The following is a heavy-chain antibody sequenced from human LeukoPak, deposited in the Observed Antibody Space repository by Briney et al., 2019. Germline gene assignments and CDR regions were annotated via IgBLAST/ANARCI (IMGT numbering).Heavy chain of an antibody. Sequence: GGPLRLSCAASRFTFSSNWMYWVRQAPGKGLVWVSRINSDGSTTSYVDSVKGRFTISRDNAKSTLYLQMNSLRAEDTAVYYCARGGPIDYWGQGTLVTVSS. V-gene: IGHV3-74*01. J-gene: IGHJ4*02. CDR2: INSDGSTT. CDR3: ARGGPIDY. CDR1: RFTFSSNW.